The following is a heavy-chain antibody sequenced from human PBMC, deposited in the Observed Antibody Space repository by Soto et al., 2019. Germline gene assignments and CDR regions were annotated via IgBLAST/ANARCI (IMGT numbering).Heavy chain of an antibody. J-gene: IGHJ4*02. CDR3: ARAPKHSIWSGYYFDY. CDR2: ISSNGGST. V-gene: IGHV3-64*01. CDR1: GFTFSSYA. D-gene: IGHD3-3*01. Sequence: GGSLRLSCAASGFTFSSYAMHWVRQAPGKGLEYVSAISSNGGSTYYANSVKGRFTISRDNSKNTLYLQMGSLRAEDMAVYYCARAPKHSIWSGYYFDYWGQGTLVTVSS.